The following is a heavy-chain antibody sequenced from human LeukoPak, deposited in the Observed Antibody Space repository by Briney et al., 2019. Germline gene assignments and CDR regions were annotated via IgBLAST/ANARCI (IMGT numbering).Heavy chain of an antibody. Sequence: GGPLRLSCAASGFTFSSYAMHCVRHAPGRGREDVSAISNNGGSTFYANSVKGRFSISRDNSKNTLYLQMGGLRAEDMAVYYCASSSSAYYYLGSWGQGTLVTVSS. V-gene: IGHV3-64*01. D-gene: IGHD3-22*01. CDR2: ISNNGGST. CDR1: GFTFSSYA. CDR3: ASSSSAYYYLGS. J-gene: IGHJ4*02.